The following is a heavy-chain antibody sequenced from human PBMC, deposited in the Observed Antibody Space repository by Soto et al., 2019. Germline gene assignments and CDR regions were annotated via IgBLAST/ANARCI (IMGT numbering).Heavy chain of an antibody. J-gene: IGHJ4*02. D-gene: IGHD6-6*01. Sequence: QVQLVESGGGVVQPGRSLRLSCAASGFTFSSYDIHWVRQAPGKGLEWVAVISYDGSNKYYADSVKGRFTFSRDNSRNTVYLDMNSLRTEDTAIYYCAKAPGRIAARRYFDYWGQGTLVTVSS. CDR3: AKAPGRIAARRYFDY. CDR2: ISYDGSNK. V-gene: IGHV3-30*18. CDR1: GFTFSSYD.